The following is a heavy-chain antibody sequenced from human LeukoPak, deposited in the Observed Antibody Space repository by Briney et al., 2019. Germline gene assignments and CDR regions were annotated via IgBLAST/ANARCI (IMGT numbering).Heavy chain of an antibody. D-gene: IGHD1-7*01. CDR3: AKGPLPRITGTAPFDY. CDR2: ISGSGGTT. J-gene: IGHJ4*02. CDR1: GFTFSSYG. Sequence: GGSLRLSCAASGFTFSSYGMSWVRQAPGKGLEWVSAISGSGGTTYYADSVKGRFTISRDNSKNTLYLQMNSLRAEDTAVYYCAKGPLPRITGTAPFDYWGQGTLVTVSS. V-gene: IGHV3-23*01.